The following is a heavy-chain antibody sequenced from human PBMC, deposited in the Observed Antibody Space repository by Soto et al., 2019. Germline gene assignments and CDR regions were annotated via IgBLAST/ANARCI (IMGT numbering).Heavy chain of an antibody. Sequence: GGSLRLSCVVSGFTVSSSNYMSWVRQAPGKGLEWVSVIYTGGTTYYADSVKGRFTISRDNSKNTLYLQMNSLRAEDTAVYYCAADPRPQFVSIDYWGQGSLVTVGS. CDR1: GFTVSSSNY. CDR3: AADPRPQFVSIDY. D-gene: IGHD6-6*01. V-gene: IGHV3-53*01. J-gene: IGHJ4*02. CDR2: IYTGGTT.